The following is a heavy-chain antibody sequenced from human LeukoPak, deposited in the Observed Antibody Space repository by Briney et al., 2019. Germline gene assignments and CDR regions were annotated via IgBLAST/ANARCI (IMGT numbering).Heavy chain of an antibody. D-gene: IGHD3-16*01. CDR2: ISPHNGGT. CDR1: GYTFTGHY. Sequence: ASVKVSCKASGYTFTGHYVHWVRQAPGQGLEWMGWISPHNGGTNYAQKFQGRVSMTRDTSITTAYMELRSLGSDDTAVYYCTRGGDAYLNNWFDPWGQGTLVTVSS. CDR3: TRGGDAYLNNWFDP. V-gene: IGHV1-2*02. J-gene: IGHJ5*02.